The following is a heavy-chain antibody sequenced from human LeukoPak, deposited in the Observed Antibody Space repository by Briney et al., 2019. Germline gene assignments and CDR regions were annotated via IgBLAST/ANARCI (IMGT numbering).Heavy chain of an antibody. CDR1: GFVFSSYW. D-gene: IGHD1-26*01. CDR2: IGKDGSEK. J-gene: IGHJ4*02. CDR3: ARDRGGSYSAIDY. Sequence: PGGSLRLSCAASGFVFSSYWMIWVRQAPGKGLEWVASIGKDGSEKSYVDSVKGRFTISRDNAKNSLYLQMNSLRAEDTAVYYCARDRGGSYSAIDYWGQGTLVTVSS. V-gene: IGHV3-7*01.